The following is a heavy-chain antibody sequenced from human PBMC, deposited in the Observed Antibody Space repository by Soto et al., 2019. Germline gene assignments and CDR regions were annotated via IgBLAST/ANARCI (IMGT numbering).Heavy chain of an antibody. CDR2: IYWDDDK. V-gene: IGHV2-5*02. CDR3: AHSGGYDFWSGYRYHFDY. CDR1: GFSLSTSGVG. Sequence: SGPTLVNPTQPLTLTCTFSGFSLSTSGVGVGWIRQPPGKALEWLALIYWDDDKRYSPSLKSRLTITKDTSKSQVVLTMTNMDPVDTATYYCAHSGGYDFWSGYRYHFDYWGQGTLVTVSS. D-gene: IGHD3-3*01. J-gene: IGHJ4*02.